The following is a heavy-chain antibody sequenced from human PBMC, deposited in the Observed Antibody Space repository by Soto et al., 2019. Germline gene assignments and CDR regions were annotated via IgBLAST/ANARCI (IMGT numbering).Heavy chain of an antibody. CDR2: ISHDGSNK. CDR3: ARYFRAAYGLDV. V-gene: IGHV3-30-3*01. J-gene: IGHJ6*02. CDR1: GFTFSSYA. Sequence: QVHLVESGGGVVQPGRSLRLSCAASGFTFSSYAMHWVRQAPGKGLDWVAFISHDGSNKHYADSVQGRFSISRDNSKTTLYLQINSLRAEDTALYYCARYFRAAYGLDVWGQGTTVTVSS. D-gene: IGHD3-10*02.